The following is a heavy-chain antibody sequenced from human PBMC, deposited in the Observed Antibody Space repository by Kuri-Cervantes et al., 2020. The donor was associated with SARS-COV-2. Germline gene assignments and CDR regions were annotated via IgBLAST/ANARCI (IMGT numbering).Heavy chain of an antibody. V-gene: IGHV3-64*02. CDR2: ISSNGGST. J-gene: IGHJ3*02. CDR3: AKDQYDTDAFDI. D-gene: IGHD1-1*01. CDR1: GFTFSSYA. Sequence: ETLSLTCAASGFTFSSYAMHWVRQAPGKGLEYVSAISSNGGSTYYADSVKGRFTISRDNSKNTLYLQMGSLRAEDTAVYYCAKDQYDTDAFDIWGQGTMVTVSS.